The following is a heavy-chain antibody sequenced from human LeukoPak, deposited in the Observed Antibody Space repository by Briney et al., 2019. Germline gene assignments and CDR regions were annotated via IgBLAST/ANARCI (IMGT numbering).Heavy chain of an antibody. CDR2: IIPIFGTA. D-gene: IGHD3-10*01. V-gene: IGHV1-69*06. Sequence: SVNVSCKASGGTFSSYAISWVRQAPGQGLEWMGGIIPIFGTANYAQKFQGRVTITADKSTSTAYMELSSLRSEDTAVYYCASGSGYYYYMDVWGKGTTVTVSS. CDR1: GGTFSSYA. J-gene: IGHJ6*03. CDR3: ASGSGYYYYMDV.